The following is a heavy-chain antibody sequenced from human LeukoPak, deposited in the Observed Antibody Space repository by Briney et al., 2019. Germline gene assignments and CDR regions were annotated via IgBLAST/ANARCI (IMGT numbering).Heavy chain of an antibody. CDR3: ASAPTHYDFWSGYECNWFDP. CDR2: IYHSGST. D-gene: IGHD3-3*01. V-gene: IGHV4-39*07. J-gene: IGHJ5*02. CDR1: GGSISSGSYY. Sequence: SETLSLTCTVSGGSISSGSYYWGWIRQPPGKGLEWIGSIYHSGSTYYNPSLKSRVTISVDTSKNQFSLKLSSVTAADTAVYYCASAPTHYDFWSGYECNWFDPWGQGTLVTVSS.